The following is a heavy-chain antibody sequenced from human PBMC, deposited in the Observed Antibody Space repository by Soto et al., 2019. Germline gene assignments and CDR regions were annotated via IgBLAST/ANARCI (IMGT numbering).Heavy chain of an antibody. CDR1: GYTLTELS. Sequence: ASVKVSCKVSGYTLTELSMHWVRQAPGKGLEWMGSFDPEDGETIYAQKFQGRVTMTEDTSTDTAYMELSSLRSEDTAVYYCATASTMVRGAIFYYYYGMDVWGQGTTVTVSS. CDR3: ATASTMVRGAIFYYYYGMDV. D-gene: IGHD3-10*01. J-gene: IGHJ6*02. V-gene: IGHV1-24*01. CDR2: FDPEDGET.